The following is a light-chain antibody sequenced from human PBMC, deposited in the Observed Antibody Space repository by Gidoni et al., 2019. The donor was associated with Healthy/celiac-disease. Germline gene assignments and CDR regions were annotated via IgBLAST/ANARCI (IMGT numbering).Light chain of an antibody. V-gene: IGKV3-15*01. Sequence: DIVMPQSPATLSVSPGERATLSCRASQSVSSNLAWYQQKPGQAPRLLIYGASTRATGTPARFSGSGSGTEFTLTISSLQSEDFAVYYCQQYNNWPGTFGQGTKVEIK. J-gene: IGKJ1*01. CDR3: QQYNNWPGT. CDR1: QSVSSN. CDR2: GAS.